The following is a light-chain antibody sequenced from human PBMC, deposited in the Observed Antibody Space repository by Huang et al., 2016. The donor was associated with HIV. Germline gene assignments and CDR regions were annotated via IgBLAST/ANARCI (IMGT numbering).Light chain of an antibody. Sequence: DVVMTQSPLSLPVPPGESASISCRSSQSLRHRNGLNYLDWYLQKPGQSPQLLIHFGSSRASGVPDRFSGGGSGTDFSLNISRVEAEDAGTYYCMAALQPPYTFGQGTSLEI. V-gene: IGKV2-28*01. CDR2: FGS. CDR1: QSLRHRNGLNY. J-gene: IGKJ2*01. CDR3: MAALQPPYT.